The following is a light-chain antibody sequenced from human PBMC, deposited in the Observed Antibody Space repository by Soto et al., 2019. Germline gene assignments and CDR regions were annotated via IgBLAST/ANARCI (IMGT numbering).Light chain of an antibody. V-gene: IGKV3D-15*01. CDR2: GVS. Sequence: EIVMTQSPATLSVSPGERATLSCRASQSVSSNLAWYQQKPGQAPSLLLYGVSTRATGIPTRFGDSGSGTEFTLTISSRRSEDFAIYYCQQYNNWPRTFGPGTKVDFK. J-gene: IGKJ3*01. CDR3: QQYNNWPRT. CDR1: QSVSSN.